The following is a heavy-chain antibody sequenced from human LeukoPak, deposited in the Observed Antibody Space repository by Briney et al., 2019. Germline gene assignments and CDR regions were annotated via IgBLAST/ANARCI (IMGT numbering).Heavy chain of an antibody. Sequence: RGRSLRLSCAASGFTFSSYAMHWVRQAPGEGLEWVAVISYDGSNKYYADSVKGRFTISRDNSENTLYLQMNSLRAEDTAVYYCARERAAPNVPAYYFDYWGQGTLVTVAS. CDR3: ARERAAPNVPAYYFDY. CDR2: ISYDGSNK. CDR1: GFTFSSYA. J-gene: IGHJ4*02. V-gene: IGHV3-30*01. D-gene: IGHD6-6*01.